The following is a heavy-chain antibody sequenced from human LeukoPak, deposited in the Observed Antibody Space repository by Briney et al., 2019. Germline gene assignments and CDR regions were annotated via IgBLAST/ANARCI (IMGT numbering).Heavy chain of an antibody. CDR3: ARERVIGAGDYFDY. CDR1: GASISGYY. D-gene: IGHD3-16*02. Sequence: SETLSLTCTVPGASISGYYWSWIRQPPGKGLEWIGYIYYIGSTNYNPSLKSRVTISVDTSKNQFSLKLSSVTAADTAMYYCARERVIGAGDYFDYWGQGTLVTVSS. J-gene: IGHJ4*02. V-gene: IGHV4-59*01. CDR2: IYYIGST.